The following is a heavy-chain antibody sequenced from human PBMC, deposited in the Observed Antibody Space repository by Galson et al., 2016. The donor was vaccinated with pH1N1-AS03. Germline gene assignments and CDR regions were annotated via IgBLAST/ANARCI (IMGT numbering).Heavy chain of an antibody. V-gene: IGHV3-21*04. CDR2: ISSSSSYI. J-gene: IGHJ4*02. D-gene: IGHD3-10*01. CDR3: ARGLTYHFGSGSVF. Sequence: SLRLSCAASGFTFSSYTLKWVRQSPGKGLEWVSSISSSSSYIYYADSVKGRFTISRDNARKSLYLQMDSLRSGDTAVYYGARGLTYHFGSGSVFWGQGTLVTVSS. CDR1: GFTFSSYT.